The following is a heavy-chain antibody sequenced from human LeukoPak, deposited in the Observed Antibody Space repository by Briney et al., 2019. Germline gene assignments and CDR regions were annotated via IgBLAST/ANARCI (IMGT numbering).Heavy chain of an antibody. D-gene: IGHD6-13*01. V-gene: IGHV3-30*04. J-gene: IGHJ6*02. Sequence: GGSLRLSCAASGFTFSSYAMHWVRQAPGKGLEWVAVISYDGSNKYYADSVKGRFTISRDNSKNTLYLQINSLRAEDTAVYYCVRDSSSWYHYYYYGMDVWGQGTTVTVSS. CDR2: ISYDGSNK. CDR3: VRDSSSWYHYYYYGMDV. CDR1: GFTFSSYA.